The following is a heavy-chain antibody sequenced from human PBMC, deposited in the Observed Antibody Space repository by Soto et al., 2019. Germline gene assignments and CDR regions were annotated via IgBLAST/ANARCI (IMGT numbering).Heavy chain of an antibody. Sequence: SETLSLTCTVSGGSISSYYWSWIRQPPGKGLEWVGYIYYSGSTNYNPSLKSRVTISVDTSKNQFSLKLSSVTAADTAVYYYARVKYCGGDCYSFDYWGQGTLVTVSS. CDR3: ARVKYCGGDCYSFDY. D-gene: IGHD2-21*02. V-gene: IGHV4-59*01. CDR2: IYYSGST. CDR1: GGSISSYY. J-gene: IGHJ4*02.